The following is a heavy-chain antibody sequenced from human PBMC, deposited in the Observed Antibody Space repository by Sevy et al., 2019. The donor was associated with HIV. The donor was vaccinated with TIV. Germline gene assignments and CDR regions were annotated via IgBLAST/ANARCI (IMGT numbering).Heavy chain of an antibody. J-gene: IGHJ4*02. CDR2: IYYSGST. Sequence: SETLSLTCTVSGGSISSGGYYWSWIRQHPGKGLEWIGYIYYSGSTYYNPSLKSRVTISVDTSKNQFSLKLSSVTAAETAVYYCARTRRGGMIAVDYWGQGTLVTVSS. V-gene: IGHV4-31*03. CDR1: GGSISSGGYY. D-gene: IGHD3-10*01. CDR3: ARTRRGGMIAVDY.